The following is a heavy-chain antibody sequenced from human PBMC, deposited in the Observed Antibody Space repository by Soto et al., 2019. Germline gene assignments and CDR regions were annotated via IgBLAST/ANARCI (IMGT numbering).Heavy chain of an antibody. CDR1: GGSISSGGYY. Sequence: PSETLSLTCTVSGGSISSGGYYWSWIRQHPGKGLEWIGYIYYSGSTYYNPSLKSRVTISVDTSKNQFSLMLSSVTAADTAVYYCSAIFSARHYYMDVWGKGTTVTVSS. J-gene: IGHJ6*03. CDR2: IYYSGST. V-gene: IGHV4-31*03. CDR3: SAIFSARHYYMDV. D-gene: IGHD3-9*01.